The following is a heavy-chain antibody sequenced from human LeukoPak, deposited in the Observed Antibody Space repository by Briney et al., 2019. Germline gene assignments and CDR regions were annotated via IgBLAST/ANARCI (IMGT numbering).Heavy chain of an antibody. CDR2: IYYSGST. CDR1: GGSISSYY. Sequence: SETLSLTCTVSGGSISSYYWSWIRQPPGKGLEWIGYIYYSGSTNYNPSLKSRVTISVDTPKNQFSLKLSSVTAADTAVYYCARARSGSYTYFDYWGQGTLVTVSS. CDR3: ARARSGSYTYFDY. V-gene: IGHV4-59*01. D-gene: IGHD1-26*01. J-gene: IGHJ4*02.